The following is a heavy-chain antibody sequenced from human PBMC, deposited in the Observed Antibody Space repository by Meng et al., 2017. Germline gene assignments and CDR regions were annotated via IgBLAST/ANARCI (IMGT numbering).Heavy chain of an antibody. V-gene: IGHV3-7*01. CDR3: ARDRLVPRGGAMASDY. D-gene: IGHD3-16*01. Sequence: GESLKISCAASGFTFSSYWMSWVRQAQGKGLEWVANIKQDGSEKYYVDSVKGRFTISRDNAKNSLYLQMNSLRAEDTAVYYCARDRLVPRGGAMASDYWGQGTLVTVSS. J-gene: IGHJ4*02. CDR2: IKQDGSEK. CDR1: GFTFSSYW.